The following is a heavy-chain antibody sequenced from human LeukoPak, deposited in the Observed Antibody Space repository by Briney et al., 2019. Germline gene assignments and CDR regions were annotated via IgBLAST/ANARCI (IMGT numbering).Heavy chain of an antibody. CDR1: GFTFSSYD. J-gene: IGHJ5*02. V-gene: IGHV3-13*01. CDR2: IGSGGNT. D-gene: IGHD1-1*01. Sequence: GGSLSLSCAGSGFTFSSYDMLWIRQPTGKGLEWVSAIGSGGNTYYAGSVKGRFTISGETSKNHFSLQMNTLTAVDTAVYFCERAVADNDDIDAWGKGTLVTVSS. CDR3: ERAVADNDDIDA.